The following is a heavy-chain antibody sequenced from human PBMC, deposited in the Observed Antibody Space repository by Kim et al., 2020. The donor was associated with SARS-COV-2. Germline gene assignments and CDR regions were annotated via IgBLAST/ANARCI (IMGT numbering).Heavy chain of an antibody. CDR3: AREWNPYSTYYGMDV. CDR2: IYSGGST. CDR1: GFTVSSNY. Sequence: GGSLRLSCAASGFTVSSNYMSWVRQAPGKGLEWVSVIYSGGSTYYADSVKGRFTISRDNSKNTLYLQMNSLRAEDTAVYYCAREWNPYSTYYGMDVWGQGTTVTVSS. V-gene: IGHV3-66*01. J-gene: IGHJ6*02. D-gene: IGHD6-13*01.